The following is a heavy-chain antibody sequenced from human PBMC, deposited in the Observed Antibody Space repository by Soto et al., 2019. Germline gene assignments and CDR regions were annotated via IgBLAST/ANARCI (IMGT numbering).Heavy chain of an antibody. J-gene: IGHJ6*02. Sequence: QVHLVQSGAEVKKPGASVRVSCKASGYTFTEYYVHWVRQAPGQGREWMGWINPNSGGTNFAQKFQGWATMTSDTSINTAYLELSRLSSDATAVYYCARRLGGGGDYYYGMDVWGQGTTVTVSS. D-gene: IGHD3-10*01. CDR2: INPNSGGT. CDR3: ARRLGGGGDYYYGMDV. CDR1: GYTFTEYY. V-gene: IGHV1-2*04.